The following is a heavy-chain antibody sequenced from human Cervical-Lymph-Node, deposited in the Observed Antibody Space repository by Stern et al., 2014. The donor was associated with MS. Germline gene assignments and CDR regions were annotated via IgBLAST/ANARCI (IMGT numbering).Heavy chain of an antibody. CDR3: ARTLGYCSSTSCYDGVDYYYYGMDV. V-gene: IGHV1-69*01. D-gene: IGHD2-2*01. Sequence: VQLVESGAEVKKPGSSVKVSCKASGSTFSSYAISWVRQAPGQGLEWMGGIIPIFGTANYAQKFQGRVTITADESTSTAYMELSSLRSEDTAVYYCARTLGYCSSTSCYDGVDYYYYGMDVWGQGTTVTVSS. CDR2: IIPIFGTA. CDR1: GSTFSSYA. J-gene: IGHJ6*02.